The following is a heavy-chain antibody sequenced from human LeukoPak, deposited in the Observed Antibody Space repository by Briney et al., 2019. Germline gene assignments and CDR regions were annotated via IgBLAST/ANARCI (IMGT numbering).Heavy chain of an antibody. J-gene: IGHJ3*02. CDR1: GGSLSGYY. CDR2: INHSGST. V-gene: IGHV4-34*01. D-gene: IGHD1-1*01. Sequence: SETLSLTCAVYGGSLSGYYWSWIRQPPGKGLEWIGDINHSGSTNYNPSLMSRVTISVDTSKSQLSLQLSSVTAADTAVYYCARDPLERQDIAFDIWGQGTLVTVS. CDR3: ARDPLERQDIAFDI.